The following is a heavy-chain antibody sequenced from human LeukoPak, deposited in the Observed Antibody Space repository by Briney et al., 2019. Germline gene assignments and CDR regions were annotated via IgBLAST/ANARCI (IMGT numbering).Heavy chain of an antibody. Sequence: GGSLRLSCAASGFTFSSYWMSWVRQAPGKGLEWVAVISFDGSNKYYADSVKGRFTISRDNSKNTLYLQMNSLRTEDTAVYYCAKDDSSGYYPEAFDSWGQGTLVTVSS. CDR2: ISFDGSNK. J-gene: IGHJ4*02. CDR3: AKDDSSGYYPEAFDS. V-gene: IGHV3-30*18. D-gene: IGHD3-22*01. CDR1: GFTFSSYW.